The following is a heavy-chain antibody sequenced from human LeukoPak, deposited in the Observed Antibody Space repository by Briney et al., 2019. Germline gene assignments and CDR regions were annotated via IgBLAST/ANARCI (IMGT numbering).Heavy chain of an antibody. CDR3: ARDITIGTTRFDP. D-gene: IGHD1-1*01. J-gene: IGHJ5*02. CDR1: GGTFSSYA. V-gene: IGHV1-3*01. Sequence: ASVKVSCKASGGTFSSYAISWVQQAPGHRLEWMGWIHGGNGNTKYSQKFQGRVTITRDTSASTAYMELSSLRSEDTAVYYCARDITIGTTRFDPWGQGALVTVSS. CDR2: IHGGNGNT.